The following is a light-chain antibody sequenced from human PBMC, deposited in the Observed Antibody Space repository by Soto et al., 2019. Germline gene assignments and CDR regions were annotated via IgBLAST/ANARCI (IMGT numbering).Light chain of an antibody. J-gene: IGKJ3*01. CDR3: QQYGTLPTT. CDR2: GAS. V-gene: IGKV3-20*01. Sequence: EIVLTQSPGTLSLSPGERATLSCRSSQSVSGTYVAWYRQTPGQAPRLLIYGASTRATGIPDRFSGSGSGTDFPLTISRLEPEDFTVYYCQQYGTLPTTFGPGTKVDVK. CDR1: QSVSGTY.